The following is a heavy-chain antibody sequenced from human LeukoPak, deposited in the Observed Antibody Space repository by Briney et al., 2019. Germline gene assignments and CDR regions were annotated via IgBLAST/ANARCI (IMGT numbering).Heavy chain of an antibody. Sequence: GGSLRLSCAASGFTFSSYWMHWVRQAPGKGLVWVSRINSDGSSTSYADSVKGRFTISRDNAKNSLYLQMNSLRAEDTAVYYCARDRWGNYYGSGSYAIPNYYYYYMDVWGKGTTVTISS. J-gene: IGHJ6*03. CDR3: ARDRWGNYYGSGSYAIPNYYYYYMDV. V-gene: IGHV3-74*01. D-gene: IGHD3-10*01. CDR2: INSDGSST. CDR1: GFTFSSYW.